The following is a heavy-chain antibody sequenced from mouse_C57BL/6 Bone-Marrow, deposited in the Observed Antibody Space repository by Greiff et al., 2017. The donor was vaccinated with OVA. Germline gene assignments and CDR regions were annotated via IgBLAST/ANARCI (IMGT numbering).Heavy chain of an antibody. CDR2: IDPSDSYT. Sequence: QVQLKQPGAELVKPGASVKLSCKASGYTFTSYWMQWVKQRPGQGLEWIGEIDPSDSYTNYNQKFKGKATLTVDTSSSTAYMQLSSLTSEDSAVYYCAREGLYGSSPAWFAYWGQGTLVTVSA. J-gene: IGHJ3*01. V-gene: IGHV1-50*01. CDR3: AREGLYGSSPAWFAY. D-gene: IGHD1-1*01. CDR1: GYTFTSYW.